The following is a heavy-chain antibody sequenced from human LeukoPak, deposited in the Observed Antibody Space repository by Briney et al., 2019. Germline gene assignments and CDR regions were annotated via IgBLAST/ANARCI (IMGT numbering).Heavy chain of an antibody. D-gene: IGHD5-24*01. CDR3: AREWVEMATITSDY. CDR2: ISSSGSTI. CDR1: GFTFSDYY. Sequence: GGSLRLSCAASGFTFSDYYMSWIRQAPGKGLEWVSYISSSGSTIYYADSVKGRFTISRDNAKNSLYLQMNSLRAEDTAVYYCAREWVEMATITSDYWGQGTLVTVSS. V-gene: IGHV3-11*01. J-gene: IGHJ4*02.